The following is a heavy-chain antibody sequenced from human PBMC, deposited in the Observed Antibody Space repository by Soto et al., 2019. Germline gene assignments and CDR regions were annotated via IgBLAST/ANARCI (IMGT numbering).Heavy chain of an antibody. D-gene: IGHD5-18*01. CDR1: GGSISSSSYY. CDR2: IFYSGTT. V-gene: IGHV4-39*07. CDR3: ARGYGRNFDY. J-gene: IGHJ4*02. Sequence: SETLSLTCTVSGGSISSSSYYWGWIRQPPGKGLEWIGSIFYSGTTYYNPSLKSRVTISVDTSKNQFSLRLSSVTAADTAVYYCARGYGRNFDYWGQGTLVTVSS.